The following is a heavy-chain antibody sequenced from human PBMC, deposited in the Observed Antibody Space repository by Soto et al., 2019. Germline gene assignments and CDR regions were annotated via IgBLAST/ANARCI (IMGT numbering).Heavy chain of an antibody. D-gene: IGHD1-1*01. CDR3: ARVQRGWLQLSYYYYYMDV. J-gene: IGHJ6*03. Sequence: ASGPTLVNPTETLTLTCTVSGFSLSNARMGVSWIRQPPGKALEWLAHIFSNDEKSYSTSLKSRLTISKDTSKSQVVLTMTNMDPVDTATYYCARVQRGWLQLSYYYYYMDVWGKGTTVTVSS. CDR1: GFSLSNARMG. CDR2: IFSNDEK. V-gene: IGHV2-26*01.